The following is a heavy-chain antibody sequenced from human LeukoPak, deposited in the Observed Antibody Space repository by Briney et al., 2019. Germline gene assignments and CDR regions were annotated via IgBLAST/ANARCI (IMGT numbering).Heavy chain of an antibody. D-gene: IGHD3-10*01. CDR1: GFTFSSYG. J-gene: IGHJ5*02. V-gene: IGHV3-30*02. CDR3: AKDKELLWFGEPKVGFDP. CDR2: IRCDGSNK. Sequence: GGSLRLSCAASGFTFSSYGMHWVRQAPGKGLEGVAFIRCDGSNKYYADSVKGRFTISRDNSKNTLYLQMNSLRAEDTAVYYCAKDKELLWFGEPKVGFDPWGQGTLVTVSS.